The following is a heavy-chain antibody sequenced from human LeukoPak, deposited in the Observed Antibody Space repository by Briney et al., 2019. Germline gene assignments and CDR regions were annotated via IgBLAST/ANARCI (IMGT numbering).Heavy chain of an antibody. CDR3: ARGEALRQNYGMDV. J-gene: IGHJ6*02. CDR2: IYFSGST. CDR1: GGSINGYY. V-gene: IGHV4-59*01. Sequence: SETLSLTCTVSGGSINGYYWNWIRQPPGKGLEWVGYIYFSGSTNYNPSLQSRVTISVDTSKNQFSLKLDSVTAADTAVYFCARGEALRQNYGMDVWGQGTTVTVSS.